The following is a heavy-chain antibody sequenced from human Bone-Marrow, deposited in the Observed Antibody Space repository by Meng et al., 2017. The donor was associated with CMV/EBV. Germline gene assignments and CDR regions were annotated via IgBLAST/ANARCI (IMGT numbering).Heavy chain of an antibody. CDR1: GFTVSSNY. Sequence: GGSLRLSCAASGFTVSSNYMSWVRLAPGKGLEWVSVIYSGGSTYYADSVKGRFTISRDNSKNTLYLQMNSLRAEDTAVYYCAKGQQLVQRAFDIWGQGTMVTVSS. CDR2: IYSGGST. V-gene: IGHV3-53*01. D-gene: IGHD6-13*01. CDR3: AKGQQLVQRAFDI. J-gene: IGHJ3*02.